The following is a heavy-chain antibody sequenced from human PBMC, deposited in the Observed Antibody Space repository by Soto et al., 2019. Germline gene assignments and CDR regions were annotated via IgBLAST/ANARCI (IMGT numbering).Heavy chain of an antibody. CDR2: TYYRSKWYN. Sequence: SQTLSLTCVISGDSVSSNSAAWNWIRQSPSRGLEWLGRTYYRSKWYNDYAVSVKSRITINPDTSKNQFSLQLNSVTPEDTAVYYCARFESTVYYYYYGMDVWGKGTTVTVSS. J-gene: IGHJ6*04. CDR3: ARFESTVYYYYYGMDV. V-gene: IGHV6-1*01. CDR1: GDSVSSNSAA. D-gene: IGHD4-17*01.